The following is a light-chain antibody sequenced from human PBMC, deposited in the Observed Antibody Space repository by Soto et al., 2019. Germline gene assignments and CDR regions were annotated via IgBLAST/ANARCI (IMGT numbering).Light chain of an antibody. CDR3: CSYAGSYGYV. CDR2: DVS. V-gene: IGLV2-11*01. Sequence: QSVLTQPRSVSGSPGQSVTISCTGTSSDVGGYNYVSWYQQHPGKAPKLMIYDVSKRPSGVPDRFYGSKSGNTASLTISGLQAEDEADYYCCSYAGSYGYVFGTGTQLTVL. CDR1: SSDVGGYNY. J-gene: IGLJ1*01.